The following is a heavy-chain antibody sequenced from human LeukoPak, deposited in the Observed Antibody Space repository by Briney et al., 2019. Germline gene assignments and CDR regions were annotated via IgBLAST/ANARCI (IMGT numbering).Heavy chain of an antibody. J-gene: IGHJ4*02. D-gene: IGHD6-13*01. CDR2: ISSSSSTI. CDR1: GFIVSDNY. Sequence: GGSLRLSCAASGFIVSDNYVNWVRQAPGKGLEWVSYISSSSSTIYYADSVKGRFTISRDNAKNSLYLQMNSLRDEDTAVYYCARDQYSSSWYTANFDYWGQGTLVTVSS. V-gene: IGHV3-48*02. CDR3: ARDQYSSSWYTANFDY.